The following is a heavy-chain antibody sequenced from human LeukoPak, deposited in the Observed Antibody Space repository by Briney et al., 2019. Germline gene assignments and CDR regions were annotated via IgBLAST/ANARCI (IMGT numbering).Heavy chain of an antibody. CDR3: AKDPTFLP. V-gene: IGHV3-30*18. D-gene: IGHD2-21*01. CDR2: ISYDGSNK. J-gene: IGHJ5*02. CDR1: GFTFSSYG. Sequence: PGGSLRLSCAASGFTFSSYGMHWVRQAPGKGLEWVAVISYDGSNKYYADSVKGRFTISRDNSKNTLYLQMNSLRAEDTAVYYCAKDPTFLPWGQGTLATVSS.